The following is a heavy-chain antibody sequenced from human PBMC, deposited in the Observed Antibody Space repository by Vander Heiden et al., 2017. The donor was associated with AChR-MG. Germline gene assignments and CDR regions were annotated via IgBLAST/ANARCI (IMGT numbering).Heavy chain of an antibody. D-gene: IGHD5-18*01. Sequence: QVQLQESGPGLVKTSETLSLTCTVPGGSIRSYFWSWIRQPPGKGLEWIGDIHYTGSTNYNPSLKSRVTISVDTSKNQFSLKLSSVTAADTAVYYCAREAETAMVGSPVFDYWGQGTLVTVSS. CDR3: AREAETAMVGSPVFDY. J-gene: IGHJ4*02. V-gene: IGHV4-59*01. CDR1: GGSIRSYF. CDR2: IHYTGST.